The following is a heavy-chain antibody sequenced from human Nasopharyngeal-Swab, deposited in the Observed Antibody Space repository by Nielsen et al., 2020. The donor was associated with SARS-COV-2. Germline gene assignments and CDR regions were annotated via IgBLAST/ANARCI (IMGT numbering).Heavy chain of an antibody. CDR3: AKGNYEDWFDP. CDR2: INPSGGST. J-gene: IGHJ5*02. V-gene: IGHV1-46*01. D-gene: IGHD3-3*01. CDR1: GYTFTSDY. Sequence: ASVKVSCKESGYTFTSDYMHWVRQAPGQGLEWMGIINPSGGSTSYAQKFQGRVTMTRDTSTSTVYMELSSLRSEDTAVYYCAKGNYEDWFDPWGQGTLVTVSS.